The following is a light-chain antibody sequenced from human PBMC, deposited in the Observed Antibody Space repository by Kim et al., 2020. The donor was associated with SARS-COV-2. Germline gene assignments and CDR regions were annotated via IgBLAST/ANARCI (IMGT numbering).Light chain of an antibody. J-gene: IGLJ2*01. V-gene: IGLV3-21*04. Sequence: ALGKAARITCGGNNIGSKSVHWYQQEPGQAPVLVIYYDSDRPSGIPERFSGSNSGNMATLTISRVEAGDEADYYCQVWDSSSDHVVFGGGTQLTVL. CDR2: YDS. CDR3: QVWDSSSDHVV. CDR1: NIGSKS.